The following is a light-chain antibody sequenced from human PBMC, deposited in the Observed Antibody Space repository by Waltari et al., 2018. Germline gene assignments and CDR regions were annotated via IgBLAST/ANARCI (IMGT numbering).Light chain of an antibody. Sequence: DIVLTQSPGTLSFSPGERGTLPCRASQSVSRFLAWYQQKPGQAPRPLIYGASTRATGIPDRFSGSGSGTDFSLTISRLEPEDFAVYYCQKYDRLPATFGQGTKVEIK. CDR3: QKYDRLPAT. J-gene: IGKJ1*01. CDR1: QSVSRF. V-gene: IGKV3-20*01. CDR2: GAS.